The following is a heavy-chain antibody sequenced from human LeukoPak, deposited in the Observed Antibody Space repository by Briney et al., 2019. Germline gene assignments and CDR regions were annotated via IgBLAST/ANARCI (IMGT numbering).Heavy chain of an antibody. CDR3: ARGSPSGYSSSWPSPEFDY. D-gene: IGHD6-13*01. CDR1: GFTFSPYS. CDR2: MSSGGSTI. Sequence: GGSLRLSCAASGFTFSPYSVNWVRQAPGKGLEWVSYMSSGGSTIYYADSVKGRFTISRDNAKNSLYLQMNSLRAEDTAVYYCARGSPSGYSSSWPSPEFDYWGQGTLVTVSA. J-gene: IGHJ4*02. V-gene: IGHV3-48*04.